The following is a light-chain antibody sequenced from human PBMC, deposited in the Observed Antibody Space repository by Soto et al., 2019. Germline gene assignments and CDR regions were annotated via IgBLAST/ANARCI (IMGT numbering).Light chain of an antibody. CDR2: DVS. CDR3: CSYAGSYTWV. J-gene: IGLJ3*02. Sequence: QSALTQPRSVSGSPGQSVTISCTGTSSDVGSYNYVSWYQQHPGKAPKLMIYDVSKRPSGVPDRFSGSKSGNTASLTISRLQAEDEDDYYCCSYAGSYTWVFGGGTKLTVL. CDR1: SSDVGSYNY. V-gene: IGLV2-11*01.